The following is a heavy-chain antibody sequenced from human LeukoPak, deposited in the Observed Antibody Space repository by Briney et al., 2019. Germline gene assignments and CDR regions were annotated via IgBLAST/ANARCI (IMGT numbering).Heavy chain of an antibody. CDR3: TKVNYDSGSNGPFDY. V-gene: IGHV3-23*01. Sequence: PGGSLRLSCAASGFTFSSYAMSWVRQAPGKGLEWVSGISGSGGSTYYADSVKGRFTISRDKSENTLYLQMNSLRAEDTAVYYCTKVNYDSGSNGPFDYWGRGTPVTVSS. CDR1: GFTFSSYA. D-gene: IGHD3-10*01. CDR2: ISGSGGST. J-gene: IGHJ4*02.